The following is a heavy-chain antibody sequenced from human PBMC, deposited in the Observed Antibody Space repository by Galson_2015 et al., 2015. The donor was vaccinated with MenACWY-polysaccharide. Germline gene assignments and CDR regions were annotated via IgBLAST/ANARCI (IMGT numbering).Heavy chain of an antibody. J-gene: IGHJ6*02. D-gene: IGHD2/OR15-2a*01. CDR2: IQYDGGTK. V-gene: IGHV3-30*02. CDR1: GFTIRPNG. CDR3: ARGIDYGMDV. Sequence: SLRLSCAASGFTIRPNGMHWVRQAPGKGLEWVAFIQYDGGTKNFVDSVKGRFTISRDNSKDTLFLQMNNLRPEDTAVYYCARGIDYGMDVWGQGTTVAVS.